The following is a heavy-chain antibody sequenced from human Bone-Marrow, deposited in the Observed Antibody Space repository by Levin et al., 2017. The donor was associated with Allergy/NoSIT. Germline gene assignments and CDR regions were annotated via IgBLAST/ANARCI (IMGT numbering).Heavy chain of an antibody. CDR1: GFIFSDYY. V-gene: IGHV3-11*01. CDR2: ISKDAYTI. Sequence: PGGSLRLSCEASGFIFSDYYMSWVRQAPGKGLEWISYISKDAYTIYYADSVRGRFTISRDNTKNSLYLQMNSLTAEDTAVYFCARDGGLIDYWGQGTLVTVSS. J-gene: IGHJ4*02. D-gene: IGHD3-16*01. CDR3: ARDGGLIDY.